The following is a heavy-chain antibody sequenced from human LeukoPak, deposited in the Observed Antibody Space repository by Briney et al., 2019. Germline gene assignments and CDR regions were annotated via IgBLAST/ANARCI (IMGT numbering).Heavy chain of an antibody. D-gene: IGHD2-2*01. CDR1: GFTFSSYW. V-gene: IGHV3-74*01. J-gene: IGHJ6*03. CDR2: INGDGRNI. Sequence: GGSLRLSCVASGFTFSSYWMHWVRQDPRKGLVWVSRINGDGRNINYADSVKGRFTISRDNSKNTLYLQMNSLRAEDTAVYYCAKEDCSSTSCYGYYYYYMDVWGKGTTVTVSS. CDR3: AKEDCSSTSCYGYYYYYMDV.